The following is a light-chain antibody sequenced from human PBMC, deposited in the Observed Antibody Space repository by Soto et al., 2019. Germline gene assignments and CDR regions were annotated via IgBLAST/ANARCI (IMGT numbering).Light chain of an antibody. Sequence: DIPMTQSPSTLSASVGDRVTITCRASQSISSWLAWYQQKPGKAPNLLIYKASSLETAVPSRFSGNGSGTEFTLTISSLQPDDSASYYCQQYNDYPRTFGQGTKVEIK. CDR3: QQYNDYPRT. J-gene: IGKJ1*01. V-gene: IGKV1-5*03. CDR2: KAS. CDR1: QSISSW.